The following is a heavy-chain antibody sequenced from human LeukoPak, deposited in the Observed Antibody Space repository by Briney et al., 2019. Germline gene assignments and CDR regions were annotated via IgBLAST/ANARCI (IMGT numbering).Heavy chain of an antibody. CDR2: IYYSGST. CDR1: GGSISSYY. D-gene: IGHD5-12*01. V-gene: IGHV4-59*01. J-gene: IGHJ4*02. Sequence: SETLSLTCTVSGGSISSYYWSWIRQPPGKGLEWIGYIYYSGSTNHNPSLKSRVTISVDTSKNQFSLKLSSVTAADTAVYYCAAGGGYLDYWGQGTLVTVSS. CDR3: AAGGGYLDY.